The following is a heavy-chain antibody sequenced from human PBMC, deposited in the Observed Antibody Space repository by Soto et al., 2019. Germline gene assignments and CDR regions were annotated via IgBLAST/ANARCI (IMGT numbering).Heavy chain of an antibody. CDR3: TREPVTHPYSGTYRGRICYYFFDS. CDR1: GFNLKNHA. Sequence: GVSLRLSCEASGFNLKNHAMSCVRLSPGKGLEWVSLISTRDDDTFYTDSVRGRFNISRDNSANILYLQMTSLRADDSAVYYCTREPVTHPYSGTYRGRICYYFFDSWGQGTLVTVSS. D-gene: IGHD1-26*01. V-gene: IGHV3-23*01. CDR2: ISTRDDDT. J-gene: IGHJ4*02.